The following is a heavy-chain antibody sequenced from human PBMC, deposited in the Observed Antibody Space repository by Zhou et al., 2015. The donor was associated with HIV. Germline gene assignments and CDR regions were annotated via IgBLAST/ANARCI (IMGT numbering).Heavy chain of an antibody. V-gene: IGHV1-69*02. CDR3: ARNGRAEMATIGGMDV. CDR1: GGTFSSYT. D-gene: IGHD5-24*01. CDR2: IIPILGIA. Sequence: QVQLVQSGAEVKKPGSSVKVSCKASGGTFSSYTISWVRQAPGQGLEWMGRIIPILGIANYAQKFQGRVTITADKSTSTAYMELSSLRSEDTAVYYCARNGRAEMATIGGMDVWGQGTTVTVSS. J-gene: IGHJ6*02.